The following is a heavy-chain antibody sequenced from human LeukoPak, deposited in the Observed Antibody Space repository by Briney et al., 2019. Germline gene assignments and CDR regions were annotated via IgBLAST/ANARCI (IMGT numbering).Heavy chain of an antibody. D-gene: IGHD2-2*03. Sequence: GGTLRLSCSASGFTFTTYGMNWVRQAPGKGLEWVSGIGGSGTRTYYADSVKGRFTISGDNSKNTLYLQMNSLRDEDTAVYYCAKDSHWILFDDWGQGTLVTVSS. CDR2: IGGSGTRT. J-gene: IGHJ4*02. CDR1: GFTFTTYG. CDR3: AKDSHWILFDD. V-gene: IGHV3-23*01.